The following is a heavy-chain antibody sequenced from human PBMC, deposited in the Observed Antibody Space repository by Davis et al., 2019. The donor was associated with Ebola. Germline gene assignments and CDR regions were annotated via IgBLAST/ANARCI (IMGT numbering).Heavy chain of an antibody. J-gene: IGHJ4*02. D-gene: IGHD6-19*01. CDR3: ATTQWLREFDN. CDR1: GFTFGDYF. CDR2: IYDHST. V-gene: IGHV3-53*05. Sequence: GGSLRLSCAASGFTFGDYFMSWVRQAPGKGLEWVSVIYDHSTAYADSVRGRFIISRDKSNNTLYLEMNSLRVDDTAVYYCATTQWLREFDNWGQGTLVTVSS.